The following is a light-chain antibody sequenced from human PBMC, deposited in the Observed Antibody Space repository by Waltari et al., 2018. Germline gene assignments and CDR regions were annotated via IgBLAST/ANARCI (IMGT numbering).Light chain of an antibody. CDR3: ASYVNSFALV. V-gene: IGLV2-14*01. J-gene: IGLJ2*01. CDR1: TSDISAYDL. Sequence: HSALTQPASVSGSPGQSISISCAGTTSDISAYDLVSWYQKYPGKAPKLIIYEVKNRPSDISPRFSASKSGDTASLTISGLQAEDEAEYYCASYVNSFALVFGGGTKVSVL. CDR2: EVK.